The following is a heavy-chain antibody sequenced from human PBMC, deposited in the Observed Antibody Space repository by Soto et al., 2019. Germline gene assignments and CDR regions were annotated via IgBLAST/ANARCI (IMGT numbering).Heavy chain of an antibody. Sequence: QVQLQESGPGLVKPSQTLSLTCTVSGGSISSGDYYWSWIRQPPGKGLEWIGYIYYSGSTHYNPSLKSRVTISVDTSKNQVALKLSSVIAADTAVYYCARVGYFYGIGIEMDVWGQGTTVTVSS. V-gene: IGHV4-30-4*01. D-gene: IGHD5-18*01. CDR2: IYYSGST. CDR1: GGSISSGDYY. CDR3: ARVGYFYGIGIEMDV. J-gene: IGHJ6*02.